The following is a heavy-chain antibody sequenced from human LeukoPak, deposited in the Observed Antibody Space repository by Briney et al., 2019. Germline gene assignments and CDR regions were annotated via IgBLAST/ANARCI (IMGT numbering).Heavy chain of an antibody. CDR2: LCHTSSYT. CDR1: GFTFSDYY. CDR3: ARDRTDYGSFDI. V-gene: IGHV3-11*06. Sequence: PGGSLRLSCAASGFTFSDYYMNWIRQAPGKGLEWVSYLCHTSSYTNYADSVKGRFTISRDNAKNSLYLQMNSLRAEDTALYYCARDRTDYGSFDIWGQGTMVTVSS. D-gene: IGHD4-17*01. J-gene: IGHJ3*02.